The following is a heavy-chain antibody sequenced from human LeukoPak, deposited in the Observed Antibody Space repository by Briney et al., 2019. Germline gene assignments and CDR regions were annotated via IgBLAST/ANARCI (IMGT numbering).Heavy chain of an antibody. V-gene: IGHV3-7*01. J-gene: IGHJ4*02. CDR2: IKQDGSEK. Sequence: PGGSLRLSCAASGFTFSNAWMSWVRQAPGKGLEWVANIKQDGSEKYYVDSVKGRFTISRDNAKNSLYLQMNSLRAEDTAVYYCASEFAAAGDYFDYWGQGTLVTVSS. CDR1: GFTFSNAW. D-gene: IGHD6-13*01. CDR3: ASEFAAAGDYFDY.